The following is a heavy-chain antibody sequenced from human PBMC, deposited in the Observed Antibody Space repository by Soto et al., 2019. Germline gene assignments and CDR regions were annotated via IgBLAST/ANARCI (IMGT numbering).Heavy chain of an antibody. D-gene: IGHD6-19*01. Sequence: QVQLVQSGAEVKKPGASVRVSCKASGYTFSRYGISWVRQAPGQGPEWMGRISGFNGNTKESEKLQGRVTQTTDTAANTDHMELMGLRSDDTSVDYCAKASAYSTRWSFDIWGQGTMVTVSS. CDR2: ISGFNGNT. CDR1: GYTFSRYG. CDR3: AKASAYSTRWSFDI. V-gene: IGHV1-18*01. J-gene: IGHJ4*02.